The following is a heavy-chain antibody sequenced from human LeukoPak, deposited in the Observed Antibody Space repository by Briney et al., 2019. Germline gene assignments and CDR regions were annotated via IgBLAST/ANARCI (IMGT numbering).Heavy chain of an antibody. V-gene: IGHV3-64D*06. CDR2: ISSDAGST. Sequence: GGSLRLSCAASRFTLTCYSVHWVRQAPGKGLEYVSAISSDAGSTFYADSVKGRFLISRDNSKNTVYLQMRSLRPEDTAKYYCVGRYGSGSYYPWTLDYWGQGTLVTVSS. J-gene: IGHJ4*02. CDR3: VGRYGSGSYYPWTLDY. D-gene: IGHD3-10*01. CDR1: RFTLTCYS.